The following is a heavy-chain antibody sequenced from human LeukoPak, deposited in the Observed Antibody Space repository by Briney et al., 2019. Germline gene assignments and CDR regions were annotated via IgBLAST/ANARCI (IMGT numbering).Heavy chain of an antibody. Sequence: ASVKVSCKASGYIFTDDYMHWVRQAPGQGLEWMGWINPNSGGTNYAQTFQGRVTMTRDTSISTAYMELSSLRFDDTAVYYCATGTSGSYYVGIVRPIDYWGQGTLVTVSS. V-gene: IGHV1-2*02. D-gene: IGHD1-26*01. CDR2: INPNSGGT. CDR3: ATGTSGSYYVGIVRPIDY. CDR1: GYIFTDDY. J-gene: IGHJ4*02.